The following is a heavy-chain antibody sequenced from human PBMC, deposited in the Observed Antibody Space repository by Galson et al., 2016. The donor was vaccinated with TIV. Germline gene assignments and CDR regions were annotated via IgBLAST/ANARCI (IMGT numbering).Heavy chain of an antibody. D-gene: IGHD3-9*01. V-gene: IGHV1-2*02. CDR3: ARGFGVLTGNYLPKDFDY. J-gene: IGHJ4*02. Sequence: SVKVSCKASGYKFIGYHMHWVRQAPGQGLEWMGWIKPNRGDTNVAQKFRGRVTMTRDTSITTAYLELSGLRSDDTAVYYWARGFGVLTGNYLPKDFDYWGQGTLVTVSS. CDR2: IKPNRGDT. CDR1: GYKFIGYH.